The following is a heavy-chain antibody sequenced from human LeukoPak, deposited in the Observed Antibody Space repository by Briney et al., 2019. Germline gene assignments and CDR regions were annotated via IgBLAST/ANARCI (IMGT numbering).Heavy chain of an antibody. Sequence: GGSLRLSCAASGFTFSSYGMHWVRQAPGKGLEWVAVIWYDGSNKYYADSVKGRFTISRDNSKNTLYLQMNSLRAEDTAVYYCARSGGYYYDSSGYCASDYYGTDVWGQGTTVTVSS. CDR3: ARSGGYYYDSSGYCASDYYGTDV. CDR1: GFTFSSYG. D-gene: IGHD3-22*01. V-gene: IGHV3-33*01. J-gene: IGHJ6*02. CDR2: IWYDGSNK.